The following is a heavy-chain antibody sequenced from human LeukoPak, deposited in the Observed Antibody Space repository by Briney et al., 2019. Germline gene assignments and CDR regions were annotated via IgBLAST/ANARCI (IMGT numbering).Heavy chain of an antibody. V-gene: IGHV4-4*07. J-gene: IGHJ4*02. Sequence: SETLSLTCTVSGGSISSYYWSWIRQPAGKGLEWIGRIYTSGSTNHNPSLKSRVTMSVDTSKNQFSLKLSSVTAADTAVYYCARGDCSGGSCYSFDYWGQGTLVTVSS. CDR3: ARGDCSGGSCYSFDY. CDR2: IYTSGST. D-gene: IGHD2-15*01. CDR1: GGSISSYY.